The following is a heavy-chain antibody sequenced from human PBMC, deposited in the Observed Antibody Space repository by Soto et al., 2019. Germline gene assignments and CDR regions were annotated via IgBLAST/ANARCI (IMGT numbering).Heavy chain of an antibody. V-gene: IGHV2-5*01. CDR1: GFSLSTSGVG. CDR3: AHTQTADTAMEH. J-gene: IGHJ4*02. CDR2: IYWNDDK. D-gene: IGHD5-18*01. Sequence: QITLKESGPTLVKPTQTLTLTCTFSGFSLSTSGVGVGWIRQPPGKALEWLALIYWNDDKRYSPSLKSRLTITKDTSKNQVVLTMTNMDPVDTATYYGAHTQTADTAMEHWGQGTLVTVSS.